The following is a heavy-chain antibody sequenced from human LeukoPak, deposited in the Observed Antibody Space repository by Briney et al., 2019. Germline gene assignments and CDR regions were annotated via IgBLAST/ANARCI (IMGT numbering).Heavy chain of an antibody. D-gene: IGHD4-17*01. Sequence: GGSLRLSCAASGFTFSSYSMNWVRQAPGKGLEWVSYISSSSSTIYYADSVKGRFTISRDNAKNSLYLQMNSLRDEDTAAYYCARDDPYGDYEGYYDYWGQGTLVTVSS. CDR2: ISSSSSTI. CDR3: ARDDPYGDYEGYYDY. V-gene: IGHV3-48*02. J-gene: IGHJ4*02. CDR1: GFTFSSYS.